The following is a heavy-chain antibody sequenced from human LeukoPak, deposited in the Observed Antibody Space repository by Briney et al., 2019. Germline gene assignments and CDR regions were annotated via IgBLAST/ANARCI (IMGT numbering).Heavy chain of an antibody. J-gene: IGHJ5*02. CDR3: ARGTTVATPGPDSYNWFDP. V-gene: IGHV1-69*05. Sequence: ASVKVSCKASGGTFSSYAISWVRQAPGQGLEWMGGIIPIFGTANYAQKLQGRVTMTTDTSTSTAYMELRSLRSDDTAVYYCARGTTVATPGPDSYNWFDPWGQGTLVTVSS. CDR2: IIPIFGTA. CDR1: GGTFSSYA. D-gene: IGHD4-23*01.